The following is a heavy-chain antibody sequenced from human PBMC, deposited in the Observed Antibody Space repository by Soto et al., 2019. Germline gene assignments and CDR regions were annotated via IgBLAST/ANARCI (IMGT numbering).Heavy chain of an antibody. CDR1: GAPITGGDYC. V-gene: IGHV4-30-2*01. CDR2: IFHGGST. Sequence: PSETLSLTCAIDGAPITGGDYCWNWIRQPPGKGLEWIGYIFHGGSTYYNPSLRSRVTISVDRSRTQFSLKMSSVTAADTAVYYCARGRVVVPAAVMLNCLDPWGQGALVTVSS. J-gene: IGHJ5*02. D-gene: IGHD2-2*01. CDR3: ARGRVVVPAAVMLNCLDP.